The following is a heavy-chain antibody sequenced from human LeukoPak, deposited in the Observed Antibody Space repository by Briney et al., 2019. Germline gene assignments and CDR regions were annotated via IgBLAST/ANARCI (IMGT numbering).Heavy chain of an antibody. CDR1: GGSFSGYY. CDR3: ARAMYSSSWYGY. Sequence: SETLSLTCAVYGGSFSGYYWSWIRQPPGKGLEWIGEINQSGSTNYNPSLKSRVTISVDTSKNQFSLKLSSVTAADTAVYYCARAMYSSSWYGYWGQGTLVTVSS. V-gene: IGHV4-34*01. J-gene: IGHJ4*02. D-gene: IGHD6-13*01. CDR2: INQSGST.